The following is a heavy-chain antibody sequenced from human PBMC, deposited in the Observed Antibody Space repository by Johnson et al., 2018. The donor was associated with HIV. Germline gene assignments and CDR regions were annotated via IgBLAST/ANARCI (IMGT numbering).Heavy chain of an antibody. CDR1: GFTFSSYA. J-gene: IGHJ3*02. CDR3: ARDSQSYGEAGDAFDI. CDR2: ISYDGSNK. Sequence: QVQLVESGGGVVQPGRSLRLSCAASGFTFSSYAMHWVRQAPGKGLEWVAVISYDGSNKYYADSVKGRFTISRDNSKNTLYLQMNSLRAEDTAVYYCARDSQSYGEAGDAFDIWGQGTMVTVSS. V-gene: IGHV3-30-3*01. D-gene: IGHD5-18*01.